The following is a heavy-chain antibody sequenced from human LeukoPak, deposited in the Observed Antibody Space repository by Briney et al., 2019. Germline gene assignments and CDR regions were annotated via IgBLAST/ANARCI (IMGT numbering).Heavy chain of an antibody. Sequence: GASVKVSCKASGYTFTGYYMHWVRQAPGQGLEWMGWISAYNGNTNYAQKLQGRVTMTTDTSTSTAYMELRSLRSDDTAVYYCASQDYDFWSGYYGYYYYMDVWGKGTTVTVSS. V-gene: IGHV1-18*04. J-gene: IGHJ6*03. CDR2: ISAYNGNT. CDR1: GYTFTGYY. CDR3: ASQDYDFWSGYYGYYYYMDV. D-gene: IGHD3-3*01.